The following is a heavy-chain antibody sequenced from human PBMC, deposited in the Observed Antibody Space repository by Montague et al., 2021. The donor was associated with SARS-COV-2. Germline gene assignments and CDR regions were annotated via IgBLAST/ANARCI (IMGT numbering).Heavy chain of an antibody. D-gene: IGHD1-7*01. Sequence: SLRLSCAASGFTFNSYAMHWIRQAPGKGPEWVAIISHDGSEKKYADSVKGRFSISRDDSKNTLSLQMDSLTSEDTALYYCAQGRRFTGTLDSWGQGTLVTVS. CDR3: AQGRRFTGTLDS. J-gene: IGHJ4*02. CDR2: ISHDGSEK. CDR1: GFTFNSYA. V-gene: IGHV3-30*06.